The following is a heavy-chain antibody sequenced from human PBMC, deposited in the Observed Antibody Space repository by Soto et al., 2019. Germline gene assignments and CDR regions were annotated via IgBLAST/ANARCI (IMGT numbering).Heavy chain of an antibody. J-gene: IGHJ4*02. Sequence: ASETLSLTCTVSGGSISSGDYYWSWIRQPPGKGLEWIGHIYYSGSTYYNPSLKSRVTISVDTSKNQFSLKLSSVTAADTAVYYCARVPRRSLDSSGYFYWGQGTLVTVS. CDR2: IYYSGST. CDR1: GGSISSGDYY. CDR3: ARVPRRSLDSSGYFY. V-gene: IGHV4-30-4*01. D-gene: IGHD3-22*01.